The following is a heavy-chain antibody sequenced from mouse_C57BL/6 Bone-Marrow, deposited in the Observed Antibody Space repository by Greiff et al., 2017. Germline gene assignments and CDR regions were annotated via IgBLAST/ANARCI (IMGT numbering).Heavy chain of an antibody. J-gene: IGHJ4*01. V-gene: IGHV14-4*01. CDR1: GFNINDDY. CDR2: IDPENGDT. Sequence: EVQLQQSGAELVRPGASVKLSCTASGFNINDDYMHWVKQRPEQGLEWIGWIDPENGDTEYASKFQGKTTITADTSSNTAYLHLSSLTSEDTAVYYCTNPSMDYWGQGTSVTVSS. CDR3: TNPSMDY.